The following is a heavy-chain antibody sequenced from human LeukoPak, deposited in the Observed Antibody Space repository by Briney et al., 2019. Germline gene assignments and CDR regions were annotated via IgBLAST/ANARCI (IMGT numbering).Heavy chain of an antibody. V-gene: IGHV3-30*04. CDR3: AREASSGWYDY. CDR1: GFLSRSYT. Sequence: PGGAPNPSCAASGFLSRSYTIHWARPPPDKVLERVAVISYDGRNEYYADSVKGRFTISRDNSKNTLFLQMNSLRAEDTALYYCAREASSGWYDYWGQGTLVTVSS. D-gene: IGHD6-19*01. J-gene: IGHJ4*02. CDR2: ISYDGRNE.